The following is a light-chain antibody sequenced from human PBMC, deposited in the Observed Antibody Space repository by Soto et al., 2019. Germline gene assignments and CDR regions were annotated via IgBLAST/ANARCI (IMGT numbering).Light chain of an antibody. CDR3: QQYNNWPPTWT. CDR2: GAS. CDR1: QSVSSN. V-gene: IGKV3-15*01. J-gene: IGKJ1*01. Sequence: EIVMTQSPATLSVSPGERATLSCRASQSVSSNLAWYQQKPGQAPRLLIYGASTRATGIPARFSGSGSGTEFTLTFSSLQSEDFAVYYCQQYNNWPPTWTFGQGTKVDIK.